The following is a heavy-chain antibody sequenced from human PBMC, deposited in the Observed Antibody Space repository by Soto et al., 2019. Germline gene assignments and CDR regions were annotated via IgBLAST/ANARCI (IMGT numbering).Heavy chain of an antibody. CDR1: GGSISSYY. CDR3: ARVSYDFWSGSPLGYYYMDV. V-gene: IGHV4-59*01. Sequence: PSETLSLTCTVSGGSISSYYWSWILQPPWKGLEWIGYIYYSGSTNYNPSLKSRVTISVDTSKNQFSLKLSSVTAADTAVYYCARVSYDFWSGSPLGYYYMDVWGKGTTVTVSS. J-gene: IGHJ6*03. CDR2: IYYSGST. D-gene: IGHD3-3*01.